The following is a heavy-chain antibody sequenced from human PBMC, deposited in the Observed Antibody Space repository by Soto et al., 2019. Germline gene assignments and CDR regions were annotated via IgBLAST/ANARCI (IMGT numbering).Heavy chain of an antibody. Sequence: EVKLLESGGGLVQPGGSLRLSCAASGFTFNIYAMNWVRQAPGKGLEWVSVISGSAGSTYYADSVKGRFTISRDNSKNTLYLQMNSLRAEDTAVYYCAKESDDSNSYYSSFEYFQHWGQGTLVTVSS. CDR2: ISGSAGST. CDR1: GFTFNIYA. J-gene: IGHJ1*01. D-gene: IGHD3-22*01. CDR3: AKESDDSNSYYSSFEYFQH. V-gene: IGHV3-23*01.